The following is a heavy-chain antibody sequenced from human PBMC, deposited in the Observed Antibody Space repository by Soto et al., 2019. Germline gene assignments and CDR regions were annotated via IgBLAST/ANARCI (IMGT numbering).Heavy chain of an antibody. V-gene: IGHV3-30-3*01. J-gene: IGHJ4*02. CDR1: GFNFNIHA. D-gene: IGHD3-22*01. CDR2: MSPGGNSQ. CDR3: ASGAAFYYDTSRY. Sequence: GGSLGLCCAAPGFNFNIHALHWIRQGPGEGLEWVAVMSPGGNSQYYADSVKGRFTISRDTSKSTLYLQITSLRPEDTAVYYCASGAAFYYDTSRYWGQGTLVTVSS.